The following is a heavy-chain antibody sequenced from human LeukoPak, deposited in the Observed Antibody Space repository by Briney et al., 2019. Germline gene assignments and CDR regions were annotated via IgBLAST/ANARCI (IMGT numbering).Heavy chain of an antibody. CDR2: MYYSGST. J-gene: IGHJ3*02. D-gene: IGHD3-22*01. CDR1: GGSISSYY. V-gene: IGHV4-59*08. Sequence: KPSETLSLTCTVSGGSISSYYWSWIRQPPGKGLEWIGSMYYSGSTNYKPSLKSRVTISVDTSKNQFSLKLSSETAADTAVYYCARHAYYYDRSGSYEAFDIWGQGTMVTVSS. CDR3: ARHAYYYDRSGSYEAFDI.